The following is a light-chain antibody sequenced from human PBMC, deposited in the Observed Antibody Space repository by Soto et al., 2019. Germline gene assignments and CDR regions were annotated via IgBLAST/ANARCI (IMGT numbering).Light chain of an antibody. CDR3: SSYTSSSTPLV. CDR1: SSDVGGYNY. V-gene: IGLV2-14*01. CDR2: EVS. J-gene: IGLJ3*02. Sequence: QSALTQPASVSGSPGQSITISCTGTSSDVGGYNYVSWYQQHPGKAPKPMIYEVSNRPSGVSNRFSGSKSGNTASLTISGLQAEDEADYYCSSYTSSSTPLVFGGGTKLTVL.